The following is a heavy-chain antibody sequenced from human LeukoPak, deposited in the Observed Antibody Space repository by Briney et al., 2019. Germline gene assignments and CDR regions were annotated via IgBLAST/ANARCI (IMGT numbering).Heavy chain of an antibody. CDR2: IYYSGST. V-gene: IGHV4-59*01. D-gene: IGHD7-27*01. CDR1: GGSISRYY. J-gene: IGHJ5*02. CDR3: ARFLGTGPEDVDWFDP. Sequence: PSETLSLTCTVSGGSISRYYWSWVRQPPGKGLEWIGYIYYSGSTNYNPSLKSRVTISVDTSKNQFSLKLSSVTAADTAVYYCARFLGTGPEDVDWFDPWGQGTLVTVSS.